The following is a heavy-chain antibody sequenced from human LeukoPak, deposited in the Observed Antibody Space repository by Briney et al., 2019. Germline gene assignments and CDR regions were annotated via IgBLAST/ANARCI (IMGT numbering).Heavy chain of an antibody. D-gene: IGHD1-26*01. V-gene: IGHV4-4*07. CDR1: GGSISSYY. Sequence: SETLSLTCTVSGGSISSYYWSWIRQPAGKGLECIGRIYTSGSANYNPSLKSRVTMSVDTSKNQFSLKLSSVTAADTAVYYCARDGGTAVGATYFDYWGQGTLVTVSS. CDR3: ARDGGTAVGATYFDY. J-gene: IGHJ4*02. CDR2: IYTSGSA.